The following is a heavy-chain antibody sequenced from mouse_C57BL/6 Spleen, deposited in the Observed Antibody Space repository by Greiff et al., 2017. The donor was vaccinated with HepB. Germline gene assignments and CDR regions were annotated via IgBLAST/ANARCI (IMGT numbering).Heavy chain of an antibody. J-gene: IGHJ1*03. CDR3: ARGGSYYGNPWYFDV. V-gene: IGHV1-54*01. CDR1: GYAFTNYL. Sequence: VQLQQCGAELVRPGTSVKVSCKASGYAFTNYLIEWVKQRPGQGLEWIGVINPGSGGTNYNEKFKGKATLTADKSSSTAYMQLSSLTSEDSAVYFCARGGSYYGNPWYFDVWGTGTTVTVSS. D-gene: IGHD2-10*01. CDR2: INPGSGGT.